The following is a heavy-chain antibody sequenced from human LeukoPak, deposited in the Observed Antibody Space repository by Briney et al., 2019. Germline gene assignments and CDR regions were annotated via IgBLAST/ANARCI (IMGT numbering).Heavy chain of an antibody. CDR1: GFTFSSYA. Sequence: QPGGSLRLSCIASGFTFSSYAMSWVRQAPGKGLEWVSAVSDSGYSAHYADSVKGRFTISRDNSKNTLYLQMNSLRAEDTAVYYCAKDLDRAYYYGMDVWGQGTTVTVSS. D-gene: IGHD1-14*01. J-gene: IGHJ6*02. CDR2: VSDSGYSA. CDR3: AKDLDRAYYYGMDV. V-gene: IGHV3-23*01.